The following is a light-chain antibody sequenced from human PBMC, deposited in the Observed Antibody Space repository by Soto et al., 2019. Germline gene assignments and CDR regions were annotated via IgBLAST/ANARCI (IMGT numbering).Light chain of an antibody. CDR3: QQYNSYSPRP. V-gene: IGKV1-5*01. CDR1: QSITNW. Sequence: DIQMTQSPSTLSASVGDRVTITCRASQSITNWLAWYQQKPGKAPKLLVCDASSLESGFQSRFSGSGSWTEFTLAIGSLLPDDFVTYYCQQYNSYSPRPFGPGARVDIK. J-gene: IGKJ3*01. CDR2: DAS.